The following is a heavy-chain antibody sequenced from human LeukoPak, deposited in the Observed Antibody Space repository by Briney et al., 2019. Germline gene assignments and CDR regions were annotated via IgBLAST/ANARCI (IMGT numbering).Heavy chain of an antibody. D-gene: IGHD3-3*01. V-gene: IGHV4-31*03. J-gene: IGHJ6*02. CDR3: SGVGFSIFGGRLFFYGKGG. Sequence: SETLSLTCTVSGGSISSGGYYWSWIRQHPGKGLEWIGYIYYSGSTYYNPSLKSRVTISVDTSKNQFSLKLSSVTAADTAVYYWSGVGFSIFGGRLFFYGKGGWGQGNHGHRLL. CDR1: GGSISSGGYY. CDR2: IYYSGST.